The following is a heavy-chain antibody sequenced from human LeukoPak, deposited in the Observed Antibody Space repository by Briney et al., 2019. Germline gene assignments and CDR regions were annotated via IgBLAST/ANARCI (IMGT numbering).Heavy chain of an antibody. CDR2: ISYDGSNK. V-gene: IGHV3-30-3*01. CDR1: GFTFSSYA. CDR3: ARATLDYYDSSGYYYGY. Sequence: PGRSLRLSCAASGFTFSSYAMHWVRQAPGKGLEWVAVISYDGSNKYYADSVKGRFTISRDNSKNTLYLQMNSLRAEDTAVYYCARATLDYYDSSGYYYGYWGQGTLVTVSS. D-gene: IGHD3-22*01. J-gene: IGHJ4*02.